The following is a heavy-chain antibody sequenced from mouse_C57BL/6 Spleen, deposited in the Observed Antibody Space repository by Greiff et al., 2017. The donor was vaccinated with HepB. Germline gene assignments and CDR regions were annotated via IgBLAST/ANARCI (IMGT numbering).Heavy chain of an antibody. D-gene: IGHD3-1*01. CDR3: TTLGLPRDYAMDY. Sequence: EVQLQQSGAELVRPGASVKLSCTASGFNINDYYMHWVKQRPEQGLEWIGRIDPEDGDTEYAPKFQGKATMTADTSSNTAYLQLSSLTSEDTAVYYCTTLGLPRDYAMDYWGQGTSVTVSS. V-gene: IGHV14-1*01. CDR1: GFNINDYY. J-gene: IGHJ4*01. CDR2: IDPEDGDT.